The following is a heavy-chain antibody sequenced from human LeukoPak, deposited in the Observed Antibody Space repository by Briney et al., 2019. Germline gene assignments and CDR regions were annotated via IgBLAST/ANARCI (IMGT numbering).Heavy chain of an antibody. Sequence: PSETLSLTCTVSGGSISSSSYYWGWIRQPPGKGLEWIGSIYYSGSTYYNPSLKSRVTISVDTSKNQFSLKLSSVTAADTAVYYCARGEGENSYGYGFFDYWGQGTLVTVSS. D-gene: IGHD5-18*01. V-gene: IGHV4-39*07. CDR2: IYYSGST. CDR1: GGSISSSSYY. CDR3: ARGEGENSYGYGFFDY. J-gene: IGHJ4*02.